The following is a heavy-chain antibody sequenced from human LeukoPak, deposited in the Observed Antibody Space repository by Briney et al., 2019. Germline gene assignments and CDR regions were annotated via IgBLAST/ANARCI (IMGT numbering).Heavy chain of an antibody. J-gene: IGHJ5*01. V-gene: IGHV4-39*01. CDR2: ISYVGTT. CDR1: GGSITTIPYN. D-gene: IGHD3-9*01. CDR3: ARHPTGYPNWFDS. Sequence: SETLSLTCTVSGGSITTIPYNWGWIRQPPGKGLEWIGTISYVGTTYYEPSLNSRVTMSIDTSKNQFSLNLNSATAADTAVYYCARHPTGYPNWFDSWGQGTLVIVSS.